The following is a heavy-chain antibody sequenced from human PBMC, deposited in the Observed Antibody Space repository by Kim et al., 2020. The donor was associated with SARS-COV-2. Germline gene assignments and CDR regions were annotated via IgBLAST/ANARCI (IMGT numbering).Heavy chain of an antibody. CDR3: ANQRIGGDAFDI. CDR1: GFTFSSYA. D-gene: IGHD3-10*01. CDR2: ISGSGGST. V-gene: IGHV3-23*01. Sequence: GGSLRLSCAASGFTFSSYAMSWVRQAPGKGLEWVSAISGSGGSTYYADSVKGRFTISRDNSKNTLYLQMNSLRAEDTAVYYCANQRIGGDAFDIWGQGTMVTVSS. J-gene: IGHJ3*02.